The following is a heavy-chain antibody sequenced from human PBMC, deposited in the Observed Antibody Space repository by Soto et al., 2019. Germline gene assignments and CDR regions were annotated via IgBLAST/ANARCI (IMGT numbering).Heavy chain of an antibody. CDR3: AHLALYDILTGYVDY. V-gene: IGHV2-5*02. D-gene: IGHD3-9*01. CDR2: IYWDDDK. Sequence: QITLKESGPTLVKPTQTLTLTCTFSGFSLSTSGVGVGWIRQPPGKALEWLALIYWDDDKRYSPSLKSRLTITKDTSKNQVVLTMANMDPVDTATYYCAHLALYDILTGYVDYWGQGTLVTVSS. CDR1: GFSLSTSGVG. J-gene: IGHJ4*02.